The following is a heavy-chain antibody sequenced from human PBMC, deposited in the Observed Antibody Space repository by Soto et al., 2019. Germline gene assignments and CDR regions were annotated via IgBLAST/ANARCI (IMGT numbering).Heavy chain of an antibody. D-gene: IGHD4-17*01. CDR2: ISYDGSNK. CDR1: GFTFSGYG. Sequence: GGSLRLSCAASGFTFSGYGMHWVRQAPGKGLEWVAVISYDGSNKYYADSVKGRFTISRDNSKNTLYLQMNSLRAEDTAVYYCAKDHYPYGDYPWMVFDYWGQGTLVTVSS. CDR3: AKDHYPYGDYPWMVFDY. V-gene: IGHV3-30*18. J-gene: IGHJ4*02.